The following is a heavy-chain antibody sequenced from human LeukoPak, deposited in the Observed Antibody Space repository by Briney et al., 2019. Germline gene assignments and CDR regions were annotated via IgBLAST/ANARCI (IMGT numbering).Heavy chain of an antibody. V-gene: IGHV1-8*01. CDR2: MNPYSGNT. CDR1: GYTFTSYD. J-gene: IGHJ4*02. Sequence: ASVKVPCKASGYTFTSYDINWVRQATGQGLEWMGSMNPYSGNTGYAQKFQGRVTMTRNTSISTAYMELSSLRSEDTAVYYCARGVYYGSGSYYNPFDYWGQGTLVTVSS. D-gene: IGHD3-10*01. CDR3: ARGVYYGSGSYYNPFDY.